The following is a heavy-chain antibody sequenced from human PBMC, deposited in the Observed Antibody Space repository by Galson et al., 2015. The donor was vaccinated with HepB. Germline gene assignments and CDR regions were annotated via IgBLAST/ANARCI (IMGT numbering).Heavy chain of an antibody. CDR1: GGSISSYY. J-gene: IGHJ3*02. CDR3: ARGEDYYDSSGPAAFDI. Sequence: ETLSLTCTVSGGSISSYYWSWIRQPPGKGLEWIGYIYYSGSTNYNPSLKSRVTISVDTSKNQFSLKLSSVTAADTAVYYCARGEDYYDSSGPAAFDIWGQGTVVTVSS. CDR2: IYYSGST. V-gene: IGHV4-59*01. D-gene: IGHD3-22*01.